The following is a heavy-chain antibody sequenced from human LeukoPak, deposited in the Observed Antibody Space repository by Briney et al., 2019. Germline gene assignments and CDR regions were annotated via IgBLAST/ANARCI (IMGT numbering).Heavy chain of an antibody. J-gene: IGHJ3*02. CDR1: GGTFSSYA. CDR3: ATIFGVVNDAFGI. CDR2: IIPIFGTA. D-gene: IGHD3-3*01. V-gene: IGHV1-69*05. Sequence: SVKVSCKASGGTFSSYAISWVRQAPGQGLEWMGGIIPIFGTANYAQKFQGRVTITTDESTSTAYMELSSLRSEDTAVYYCATIFGVVNDAFGIWGQGTMVTVSS.